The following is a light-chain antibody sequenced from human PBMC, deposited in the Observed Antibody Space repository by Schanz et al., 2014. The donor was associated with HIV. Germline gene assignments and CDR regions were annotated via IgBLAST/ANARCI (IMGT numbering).Light chain of an antibody. CDR3: SSYAGTNNLWV. V-gene: IGLV2-8*01. J-gene: IGLJ3*02. Sequence: QSALTQPASVSGSPGQSITVSCTGTTSDVGGYNYVSWYQQHPGKAPKLMIYEVTKRPSGVPDRFSGSKSGNTASLTVSGLQAEDEADYYCSSYAGTNNLWVFGGGTKVPVL. CDR2: EVT. CDR1: TSDVGGYNY.